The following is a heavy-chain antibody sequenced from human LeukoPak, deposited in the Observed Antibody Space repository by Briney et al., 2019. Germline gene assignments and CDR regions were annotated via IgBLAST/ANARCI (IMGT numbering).Heavy chain of an antibody. V-gene: IGHV1-2*02. CDR1: GYTFTGYY. CDR2: XXPNSGGT. J-gene: IGHJ4*02. Sequence: GASVKVSCKASGYTFTGYYMHWVRQAPGQXXXXXXXXXPNSGGTNYAQXFQXXXTXTXDTSISTAYMEVSSLRSDDTAVYYCASGFGGSGSLTKIFDYWGQGTLVTVSS. D-gene: IGHD3-10*01. CDR3: ASGFGGSGSLTKIFDY.